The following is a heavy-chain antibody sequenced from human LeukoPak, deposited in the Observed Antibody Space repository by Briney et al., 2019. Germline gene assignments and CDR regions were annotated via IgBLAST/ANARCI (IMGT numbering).Heavy chain of an antibody. CDR3: ARARGDIVVVPAAIWFDP. CDR1: GYTFTVYY. J-gene: IGHJ5*02. D-gene: IGHD2-2*01. CDR2: INPNSGGT. Sequence: ASVRVSCKASGYTFTVYYMHWVRQAPGQGLEWVGCINPNSGGTNYAPKFQGRVTMPRDTSISTAYMELSRLRSDDTAVYYCARARGDIVVVPAAIWFDPWGQGTLVTVSS. V-gene: IGHV1-2*02.